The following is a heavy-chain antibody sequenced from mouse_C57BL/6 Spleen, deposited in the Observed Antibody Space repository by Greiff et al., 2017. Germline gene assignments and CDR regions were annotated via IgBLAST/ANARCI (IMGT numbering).Heavy chain of an antibody. CDR3: ARSATGTGYFDY. CDR2: IYPGDGDT. Sequence: QVQLQQSGAELVKPGASVKISCKASGYAFSSYWMNWVKQRPGKGLAWIGQIYPGDGDTNYNGKFKGKATLTADKSSSTAYMQLSSLTSEDSAVYFCARSATGTGYFDYWGQGTTLTVSS. J-gene: IGHJ2*01. V-gene: IGHV1-80*01. D-gene: IGHD4-1*02. CDR1: GYAFSSYW.